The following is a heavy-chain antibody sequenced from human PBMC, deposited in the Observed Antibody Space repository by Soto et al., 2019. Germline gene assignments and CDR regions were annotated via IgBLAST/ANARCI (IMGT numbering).Heavy chain of an antibody. CDR3: ASSGSGWYLY. J-gene: IGHJ4*02. Sequence: SVKVSCKASGGTFSSFVITWVRQAPGQGLEWMGGMNPIFGNTSYARKFQGRVTITADASISTAYIELSSLRSEDTAVYYCASSGSGWYLYWGQGTLVTVSS. CDR1: GGTFSSFV. CDR2: MNPIFGNT. D-gene: IGHD6-19*01. V-gene: IGHV1-69*13.